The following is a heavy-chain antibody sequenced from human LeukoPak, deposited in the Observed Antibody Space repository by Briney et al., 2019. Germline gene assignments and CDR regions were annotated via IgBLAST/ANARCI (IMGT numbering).Heavy chain of an antibody. D-gene: IGHD3-3*01. V-gene: IGHV1-18*01. Sequence: GASVKVSCKASGYTFTSYDISWVRQAPGQGLEWMGWISAYNGNTNYAQKLQDRVTMTTDTSTSTAYMELRSLRSDDTAVYYCARDQSPPYYDLWSGQYYMDVWGKGTTVTVSS. J-gene: IGHJ6*03. CDR3: ARDQSPPYYDLWSGQYYMDV. CDR2: ISAYNGNT. CDR1: GYTFTSYD.